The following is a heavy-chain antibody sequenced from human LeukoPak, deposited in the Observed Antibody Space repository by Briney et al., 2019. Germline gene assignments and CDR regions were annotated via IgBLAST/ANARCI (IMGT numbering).Heavy chain of an antibody. Sequence: GGSLRLSCAASGFTFSSYSMNWVRQAPGKGLEWVSSISSSSSYIYYADSVKGRFTISRDNAKNSLYLQMNSLRAEDTAVYYCARGPITYHYYMDVWGKGTTVTISS. D-gene: IGHD5-12*01. CDR2: ISSSSSYI. CDR3: ARGPITYHYYMDV. CDR1: GFTFSSYS. J-gene: IGHJ6*03. V-gene: IGHV3-21*01.